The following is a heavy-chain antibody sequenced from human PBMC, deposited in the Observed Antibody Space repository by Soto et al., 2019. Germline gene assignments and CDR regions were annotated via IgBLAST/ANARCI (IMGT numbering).Heavy chain of an antibody. CDR1: VWQISNYC. CDR3: ARDLAAGDY. D-gene: IGHD6-13*01. V-gene: IGHV1-46*01. CDR2: FNPTSGST. J-gene: IGHJ4*02. Sequence: KVLCKASVWQISNYCIPWVRQAPGQGIEWMGIFNPTSGSTNYAQKFHGRVTLTMDTSTRTVYMELSSLRFDDTAVYYCARDLAAGDYWGQGTLVTVSS.